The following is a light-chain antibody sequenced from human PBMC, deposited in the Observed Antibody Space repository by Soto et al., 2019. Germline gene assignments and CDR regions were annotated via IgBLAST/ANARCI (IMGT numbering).Light chain of an antibody. CDR1: QGISSY. V-gene: IGKV1-9*01. Sequence: EIQLTSSPSSLSASVGDRVTITCRASQGISSYLAWYQQKPGKAPKLLIYAASTLQSGVPSRFSGSGSGTDFTLTISSLQPEDFATYYCQQLNSYLSFGGGTKVDIK. CDR3: QQLNSYLS. CDR2: AAS. J-gene: IGKJ4*01.